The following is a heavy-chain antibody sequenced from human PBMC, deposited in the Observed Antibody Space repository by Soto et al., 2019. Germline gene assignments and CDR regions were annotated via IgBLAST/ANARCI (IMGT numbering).Heavy chain of an antibody. V-gene: IGHV3-49*03. CDR2: IRSKAYGGTT. J-gene: IGHJ4*02. CDR1: GFTFGDYA. CDR3: TLSYYDSSGPT. D-gene: IGHD3-22*01. Sequence: GGSLRLSCTASGFTFGDYAMSWFRQAPGKGLEWVGFIRSKAYGGTTEYAASVKGRFTISRDDSKSIAYLQMNSLKTEDTAVYYCTLSYYDSSGPTWGQGTLVTVSS.